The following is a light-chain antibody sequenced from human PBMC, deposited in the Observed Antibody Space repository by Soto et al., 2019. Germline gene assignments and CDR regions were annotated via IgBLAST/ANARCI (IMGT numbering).Light chain of an antibody. V-gene: IGLV2-14*01. CDR1: SSDGGGYNY. CDR3: SSYTSSSIDYV. J-gene: IGLJ1*01. Sequence: QSALTQPASVSGSPGQSITISCTGTSSDGGGYNYVSWYQQHPGKAPKLMIYEVSNRPSGVSNRFSGSKSSNTASLTISGLQAEDEADYYCSSYTSSSIDYVFGTGTKLTGL. CDR2: EVS.